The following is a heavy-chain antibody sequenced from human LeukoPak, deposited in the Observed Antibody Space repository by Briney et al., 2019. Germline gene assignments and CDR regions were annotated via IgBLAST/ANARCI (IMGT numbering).Heavy chain of an antibody. CDR3: ASRRGYSYGYDY. CDR1: GVTVSSNY. Sequence: GGSLRLSCAASGVTVSSNYMSWVRQAPGKGLEWVSVIYSGGSTYYADSVKGRFTISRDNSKNTLDLQMNSLRAEDTAVYYCASRRGYSYGYDYWGQGTLVTVSS. V-gene: IGHV3-53*01. J-gene: IGHJ4*02. CDR2: IYSGGST. D-gene: IGHD5-18*01.